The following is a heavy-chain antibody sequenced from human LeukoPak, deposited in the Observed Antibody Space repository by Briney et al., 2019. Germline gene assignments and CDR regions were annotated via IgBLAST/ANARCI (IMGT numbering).Heavy chain of an antibody. CDR3: ARELLISSGGNWFDP. V-gene: IGHV3-30-3*01. Sequence: GGSLRLSCAASGFTFSSYAMHWVRQAPGKGLEWVAVISYDGSNKYYADSVKGRFTISRDNSKNTLYLQMNSLRAEDTAVYYCARELLISSGGNWFDPWGQGTLVTVSS. CDR1: GFTFSSYA. J-gene: IGHJ5*02. D-gene: IGHD1-26*01. CDR2: ISYDGSNK.